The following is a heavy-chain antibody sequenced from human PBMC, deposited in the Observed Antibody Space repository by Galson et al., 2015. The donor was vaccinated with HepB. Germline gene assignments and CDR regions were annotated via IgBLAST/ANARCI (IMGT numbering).Heavy chain of an antibody. CDR2: IKQDGSEK. J-gene: IGHJ6*02. Sequence: SLRLSCAASGFPLRNYWMSWVRQAPGKGLEWVANIKQDGSEKYYVDSVKGRFTISRDNAKNSLYLQMNSLRAEDTAVYYCARDRGHTETTSYYYYYGMDVWGQGTTVTASS. V-gene: IGHV3-7*03. CDR3: ARDRGHTETTSYYYYYGMDV. CDR1: GFPLRNYW. D-gene: IGHD4-11*01.